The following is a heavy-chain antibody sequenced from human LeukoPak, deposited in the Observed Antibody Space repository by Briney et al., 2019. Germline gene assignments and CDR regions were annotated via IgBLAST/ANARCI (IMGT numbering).Heavy chain of an antibody. J-gene: IGHJ4*02. D-gene: IGHD6-19*01. CDR1: GFTFSTYG. CDR3: ARDGTVAASFDY. CDR2: ISTGSSTM. V-gene: IGHV3-48*01. Sequence: GGSLRLSCAASGFTFSTYGMSWVRQAPGKGLEWVSYISTGSSTMYYADSVKGRFAISRDNVKNSLDLQMNSLRAEDTAMYYCARDGTVAASFDYWGQGTLVTVSS.